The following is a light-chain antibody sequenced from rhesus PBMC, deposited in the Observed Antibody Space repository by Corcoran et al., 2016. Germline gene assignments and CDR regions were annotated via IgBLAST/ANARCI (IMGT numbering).Light chain of an antibody. CDR2: IAT. Sequence: DIQMSQSPSSLSASVGDRVTITCRASQGISSYLNWYQQKPGEAPMLLIYIATSLASGVPSRFSGSGSGTDFTRTISSLQPEDFATYYCQQGNSNPPTFGQGTKVEIK. CDR3: QQGNSNPPT. V-gene: IGKV1-32*02. J-gene: IGKJ1*01. CDR1: QGISSY.